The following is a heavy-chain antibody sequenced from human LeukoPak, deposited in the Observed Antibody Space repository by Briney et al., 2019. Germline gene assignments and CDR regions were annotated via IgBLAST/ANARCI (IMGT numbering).Heavy chain of an antibody. CDR2: ISGSGGST. Sequence: PGRSLRLSCAASGFTFSSYAMHWVRQAPGKGLEWVSAISGSGGSTYYADSVKGRFTISRDNSKNTLYLQMNSLRAEDTAVYYCAKGKSRFSDAFDIWGQGTTVTVSS. J-gene: IGHJ3*02. CDR3: AKGKSRFSDAFDI. CDR1: GFTFSSYA. D-gene: IGHD3-3*01. V-gene: IGHV3-23*01.